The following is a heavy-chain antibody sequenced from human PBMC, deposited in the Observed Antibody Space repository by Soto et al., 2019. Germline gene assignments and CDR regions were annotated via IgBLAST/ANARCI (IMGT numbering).Heavy chain of an antibody. CDR1: GYTFTGYY. Sequence: ASVKVSCKASGYTFTGYYMHWVRQAPGQGLEWMGGFNPNSGGTNYAQKFQGRVTMTGDTSTNTAYMELSSLRSEDTAVYYCATQGYCSGGSCYGALDAFDIWGQGTMVTVSS. D-gene: IGHD2-15*01. J-gene: IGHJ3*02. CDR2: FNPNSGGT. CDR3: ATQGYCSGGSCYGALDAFDI. V-gene: IGHV1-2*02.